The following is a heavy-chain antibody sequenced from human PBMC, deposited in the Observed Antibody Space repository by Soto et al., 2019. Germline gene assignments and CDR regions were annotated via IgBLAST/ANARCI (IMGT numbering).Heavy chain of an antibody. Sequence: EVQLLESGGGWLQPGGSLRPSCAASGFTFSSYAMSWVRQAPGKGREWVSAISGSGDSTYSADPVQGRFTISRDNSKNTLNLLMNSLRAEDTAVYYCAKVDCSGGRCYSGHFDSWGQGTLVTVSS. V-gene: IGHV3-23*01. J-gene: IGHJ4*02. D-gene: IGHD2-15*01. CDR1: GFTFSSYA. CDR3: AKVDCSGGRCYSGHFDS. CDR2: ISGSGDST.